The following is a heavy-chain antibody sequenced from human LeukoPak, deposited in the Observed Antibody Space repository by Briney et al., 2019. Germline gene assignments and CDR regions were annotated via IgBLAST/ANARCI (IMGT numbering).Heavy chain of an antibody. V-gene: IGHV3-23*01. CDR3: AGGSGTYTKFDY. D-gene: IGHD3-10*01. J-gene: IGHJ4*02. Sequence: PGGSLRLSCAASGLTFSSYAMSWVRQAPGKGLEWVSTISYIGGSTYYADSVKGRFTISRDSSKNTLYLQMNSLRAEDTAVYYCAGGSGTYTKFDYWGQGTLVTVSS. CDR2: ISYIGGST. CDR1: GLTFSSYA.